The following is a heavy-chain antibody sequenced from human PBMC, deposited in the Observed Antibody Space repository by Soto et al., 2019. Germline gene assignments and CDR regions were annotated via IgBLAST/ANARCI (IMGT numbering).Heavy chain of an antibody. CDR2: ISGSGSSV. D-gene: IGHD2-21*01. V-gene: IGHV3-23*01. CDR1: GFTFSHYV. Sequence: VGSLRLSCAASGFTFSHYVLSWVRQAPGGGLEWVSSISGSGSSVYLADSVRGRFAMSRDLSTNTVSLQMNSLTVEDTAIYYCAKVRASYLSASYFYYGLEVWGQGTTVTVSS. J-gene: IGHJ6*02. CDR3: AKVRASYLSASYFYYGLEV.